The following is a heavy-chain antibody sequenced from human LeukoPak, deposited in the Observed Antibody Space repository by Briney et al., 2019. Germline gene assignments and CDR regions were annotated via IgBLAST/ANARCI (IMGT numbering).Heavy chain of an antibody. CDR3: ATVSGTTTLDYYYYMDV. Sequence: ASVKVSCKVSGYTLTELSMHWVRQAPGKGLEWMGGFDPEDGETIYAQKFQGRVTMTEDTSTDTAYMELSSLRSEDPAVYYCATVSGTTTLDYYYYMDVGGKGTTVTVSS. CDR1: GYTLTELS. D-gene: IGHD1-1*01. J-gene: IGHJ6*03. V-gene: IGHV1-24*01. CDR2: FDPEDGET.